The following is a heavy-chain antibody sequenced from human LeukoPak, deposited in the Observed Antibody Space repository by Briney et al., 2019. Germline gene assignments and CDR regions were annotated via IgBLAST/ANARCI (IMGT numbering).Heavy chain of an antibody. CDR1: GGSLSSYY. V-gene: IGHV4-4*09. D-gene: IGHD3-9*01. CDR3: ARHAPGFILTGPFDY. CDR2: IYTSGST. Sequence: SESLSLTCTLPGGSLSSYYWSWIRQPPGKGLEWIGYIYTSGSTNYNPSLKSRVTISVDTSKNQFSLKLSSVTAADTAVYYCARHAPGFILTGPFDYWGQGTLVTVSS. J-gene: IGHJ4*02.